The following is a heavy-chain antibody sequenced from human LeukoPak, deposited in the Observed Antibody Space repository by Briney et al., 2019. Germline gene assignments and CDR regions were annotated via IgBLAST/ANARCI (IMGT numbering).Heavy chain of an antibody. CDR1: GFTFSSFG. CDR3: AIGEDSSGYYPAVGY. V-gene: IGHV3-33*01. D-gene: IGHD3-22*01. CDR2: IWSDGSNK. Sequence: GGSLSLSRAVSGFTFSSFGIDCDRQAPGKGLEWVAVIWSDGSNKYYADSVKGRFTISRDNAKNTQYLQINSLRAEDTAVYYCAIGEDSSGYYPAVGYWGRGTLVTVSS. J-gene: IGHJ4*02.